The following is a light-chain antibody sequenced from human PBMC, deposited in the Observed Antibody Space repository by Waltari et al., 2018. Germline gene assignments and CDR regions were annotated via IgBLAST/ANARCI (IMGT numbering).Light chain of an antibody. J-gene: IGKJ2*01. CDR2: WAS. CDR3: QQYFSTPYN. Sequence: DMVMTQSPASLAVPLGEGAAINCKSSRSTFYSPNKNNYLAWYQHKPGQPPKLLIYWASTRQSGVPDRISGSGSGTDFTLTISSLQAEDVAVYYCQQYFSTPYNFGQGTKLEIK. CDR1: RSTFYSPNKNNY. V-gene: IGKV4-1*01.